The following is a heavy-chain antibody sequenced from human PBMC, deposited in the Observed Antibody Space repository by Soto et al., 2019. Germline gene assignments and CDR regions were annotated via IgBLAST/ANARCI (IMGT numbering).Heavy chain of an antibody. CDR2: IIPIFGTA. CDR1: GGTSTSYA. CDR3: ARHPVSGSYAYYYGMDV. J-gene: IGHJ6*02. D-gene: IGHD1-26*01. Sequence: SVTVSCTASGGTSTSYASSWVRQAPGQGLEWMGGIIPIFGTADYAQKFQGRVTITADESTSTAYMELSSLRSEDTAVYYCARHPVSGSYAYYYGMDVWGQGTTVTVSS. V-gene: IGHV1-69*13.